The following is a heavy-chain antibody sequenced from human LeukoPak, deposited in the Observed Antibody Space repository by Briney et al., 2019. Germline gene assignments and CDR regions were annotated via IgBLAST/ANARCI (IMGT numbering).Heavy chain of an antibody. CDR3: ARRTAGGYSYGWEYYFDY. J-gene: IGHJ4*02. D-gene: IGHD5-18*01. CDR1: GFTFSSYS. CDR2: ISSSSSYI. Sequence: GGSLRLSCVASGFTFSSYSMNWVRQAPGKGLEWVSSISSSSSYIYYADSVKGRFTISRDNAKNSLYLQMNSLRAEDTAVYYCARRTAGGYSYGWEYYFDYWGQGTLVTVSS. V-gene: IGHV3-21*01.